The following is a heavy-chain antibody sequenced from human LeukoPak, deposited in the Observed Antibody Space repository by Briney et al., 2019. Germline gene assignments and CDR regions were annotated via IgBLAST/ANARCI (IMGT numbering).Heavy chain of an antibody. D-gene: IGHD6-13*01. CDR2: MYHSGSN. Sequence: PSETLSLTCAVSGYSISSGYYWGWIRHPPGKGLEWMGSMYHSGSNYYNTSLKSRYTISVDTSKNQFSLKLSSVTAADTAVYYCARNGGRQQQLDYWGQGTLVTVSS. V-gene: IGHV4-38-2*01. CDR3: ARNGGRQQQLDY. J-gene: IGHJ4*02. CDR1: GYSISSGYY.